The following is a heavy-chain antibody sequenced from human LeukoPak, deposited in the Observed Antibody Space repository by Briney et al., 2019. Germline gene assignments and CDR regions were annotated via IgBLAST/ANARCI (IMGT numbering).Heavy chain of an antibody. CDR3: ARDFHYDTDDFYYNFFDY. CDR1: GYSISSGFY. J-gene: IGHJ4*02. Sequence: SETLSLTCTVSGYSISSGFYWGWVRQPPGRGLEWIGIIHHSGSTYYNPSLKTRVSISVDTSKNQFSLILSSVTASDTAVYYCARDFHYDTDDFYYNFFDYWGQGTLVTVSS. V-gene: IGHV4-38-2*02. D-gene: IGHD3-22*01. CDR2: IHHSGST.